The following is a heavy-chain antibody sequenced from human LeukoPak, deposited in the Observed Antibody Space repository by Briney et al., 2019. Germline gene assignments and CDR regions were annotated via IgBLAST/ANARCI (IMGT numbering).Heavy chain of an antibody. J-gene: IGHJ4*02. CDR2: ISGSGGST. Sequence: GGSLRLSCAASGFTFSSYAMSWVRQAPGKGLEWVSAISGSGGSTYYADSVKGRFTISRDNSKNTLYLQMNSLRAEDTAVYYRAKWVVVVPAALLDYWGQGTLVTVSS. V-gene: IGHV3-23*01. CDR1: GFTFSSYA. D-gene: IGHD2-2*01. CDR3: AKWVVVVPAALLDY.